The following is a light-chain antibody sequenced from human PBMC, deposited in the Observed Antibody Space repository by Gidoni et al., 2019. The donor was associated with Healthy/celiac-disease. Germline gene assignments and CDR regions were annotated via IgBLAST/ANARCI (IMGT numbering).Light chain of an antibody. J-gene: IGKJ1*01. CDR1: QSVSSSY. CDR2: GAS. Sequence: EIVLTQSPGTLSLSPGERATLSCRASQSVSSSYLAWYQQKPGQAPRLLIYGASSRATGIPDRFSGSGSGTDFTLTISRLEPEDFAVYYCQQYGRSPRPFXPXTPVEIK. V-gene: IGKV3-20*01. CDR3: QQYGRSPRP.